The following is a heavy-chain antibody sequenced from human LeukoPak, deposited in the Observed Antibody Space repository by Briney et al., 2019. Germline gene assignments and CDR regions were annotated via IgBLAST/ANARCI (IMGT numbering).Heavy chain of an antibody. CDR1: GFTFSTYS. Sequence: GSLRLSCAASGFTFSTYSMNWVRQAPGKGLEWVSYINNSNRYIYYADSVKGRFTISRDNAKNSLYLQMNSLRAEDTAVYYCARDQGYCSGGSCYSVAFDIWGQGTMVTVSS. CDR3: ARDQGYCSGGSCYSVAFDI. V-gene: IGHV3-21*05. CDR2: INNSNRYI. J-gene: IGHJ3*02. D-gene: IGHD2-15*01.